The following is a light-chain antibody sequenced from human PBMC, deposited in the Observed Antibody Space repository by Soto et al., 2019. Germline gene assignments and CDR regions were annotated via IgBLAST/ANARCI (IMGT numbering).Light chain of an antibody. CDR3: QQSYGTPPT. J-gene: IGKJ1*01. Sequence: DIQMTQSPSSVSAAVGARVTITCRASQGIRSWLAWYQQKPGKAPKFLIYATSNLQNGVPSRFSGSGSGTEFTLTISSLQPEDFATYYCQQSYGTPPTFGQGTKVDI. CDR2: ATS. CDR1: QGIRSW. V-gene: IGKV1-12*01.